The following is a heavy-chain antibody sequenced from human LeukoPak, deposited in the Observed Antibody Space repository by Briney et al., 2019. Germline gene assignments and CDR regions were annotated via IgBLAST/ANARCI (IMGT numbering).Heavy chain of an antibody. V-gene: IGHV4-39*07. CDR1: GGSISSHY. J-gene: IGHJ4*02. CDR3: ASLEGGTGRLFDY. D-gene: IGHD1-1*01. CDR2: IYYSGST. Sequence: SETLSLTCTVSGGSISSHYWGWIRQPPGKGLEWIGSIYYSGSTYYNPSLKSRVTISVDTSKNQFSLKLSSVTAADTAVYYCASLEGGTGRLFDYWGQGTLVTVSS.